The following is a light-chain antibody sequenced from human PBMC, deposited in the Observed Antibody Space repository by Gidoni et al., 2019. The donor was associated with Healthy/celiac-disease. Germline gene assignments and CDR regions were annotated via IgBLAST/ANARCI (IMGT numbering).Light chain of an antibody. CDR3: QQYGSSS. Sequence: EIVLTQSPGTLSLSPGERATLSCRASQSVSSSYLAWYQQKPGQAPSLLIYGASSRATGIPDRLSGRGSGTDFTLTISRLEPEDFAVYYCQQYGSSSLGQGTRLEIK. V-gene: IGKV3-20*01. CDR2: GAS. J-gene: IGKJ5*01. CDR1: QSVSSSY.